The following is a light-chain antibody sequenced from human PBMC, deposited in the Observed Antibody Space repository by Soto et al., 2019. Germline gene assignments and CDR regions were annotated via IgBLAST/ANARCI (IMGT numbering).Light chain of an antibody. V-gene: IGLV1-40*01. CDR3: QSYDSSLSGSNVV. J-gene: IGLJ2*01. CDR1: SSNIGAGYD. CDR2: GNS. Sequence: QSVLTQPPSVSGAPGQRVTISCTGSSSNIGAGYDVHWYQQLPGTAPKLLIYGNSNRPSGVPDRFSGSKSATSASLAITGLHAEDEADYYCQSYDSSLSGSNVVFGGGTKLTVL.